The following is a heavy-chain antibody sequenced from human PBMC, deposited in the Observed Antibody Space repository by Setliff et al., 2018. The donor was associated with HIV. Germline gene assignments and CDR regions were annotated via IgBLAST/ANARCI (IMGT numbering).Heavy chain of an antibody. J-gene: IGHJ4*02. CDR3: ASGYSYGYAIYYFDY. Sequence: PSETLSLTCTVSGDFFSSDYYWGWIRQSPGKGLEWIGSFYETGYTYYNPSLKSRVIISVDRSKNQFSLKLSSVTAADTAVYYCASGYSYGYAIYYFDYWGQGTLVTVSS. V-gene: IGHV4-38-2*02. D-gene: IGHD5-18*01. CDR1: GDFFSSDYY. CDR2: FYETGYT.